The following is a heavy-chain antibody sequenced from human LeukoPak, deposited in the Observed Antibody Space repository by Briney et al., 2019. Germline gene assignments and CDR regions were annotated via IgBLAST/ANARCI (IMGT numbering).Heavy chain of an antibody. J-gene: IGHJ4*02. V-gene: IGHV3-53*01. CDR2: IYSDNT. CDR3: ARERQGGADFDY. CDR1: GFTVSSNS. Sequence: GGSLRLSCTVSGFTVSSNSMSWVRQAPGKGLEWVSFIYSDNTHYSDSVKGRFTISRDSSKNTLYLQMNSLRAEDTAVYYCARERQGGADFDYWGQGTLVTVSS. D-gene: IGHD3-16*01.